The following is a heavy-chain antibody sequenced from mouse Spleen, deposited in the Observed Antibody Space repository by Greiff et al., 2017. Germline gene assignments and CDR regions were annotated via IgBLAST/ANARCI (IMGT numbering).Heavy chain of an antibody. CDR3: AVITTMPGAY. CDR1: GYTFTSYW. D-gene: IGHD1-1*01. J-gene: IGHJ3*01. Sequence: VQRVESGAELAKPGASVKLSCKASGYTFTSYWMHWVKQRPGQGLEWIGYINPSSGYTKYNQKFKDKATLTADKSSSTAYMQLSSLTYEDSAVYYCAVITTMPGAYWGQGTLVTVSA. CDR2: INPSSGYT. V-gene: IGHV1-7*01.